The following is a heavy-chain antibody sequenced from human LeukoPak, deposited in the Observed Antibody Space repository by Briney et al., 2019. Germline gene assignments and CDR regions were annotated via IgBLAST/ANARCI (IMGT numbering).Heavy chain of an antibody. J-gene: IGHJ3*02. CDR3: ATQNKLLNDAFDI. CDR2: FDPEDGET. Sequence: ASVKVSCKGSGYTRTELSMNWVRQAHGKGQEWMGGFDPEDGETIYAQKFQGRVTMTEDTSTDTAYMELSSLRSEDTAVYYCATQNKLLNDAFDIWGQGTMVTVSS. CDR1: GYTRTELS. D-gene: IGHD1/OR15-1a*01. V-gene: IGHV1-24*01.